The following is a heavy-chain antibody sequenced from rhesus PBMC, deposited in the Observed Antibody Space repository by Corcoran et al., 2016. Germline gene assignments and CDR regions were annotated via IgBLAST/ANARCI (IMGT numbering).Heavy chain of an antibody. Sequence: QLQLQESGTGLVKPSETLSVTCAVSGGYIRSSYWCWIRQAPGQGLEWIGNIYGSGSTTYYNPSLKSRVTLSVDTSKNQLSRKLYSVTAADTAVYYCASGYSGYSYYNSLDVWGRGVLVTVSS. CDR2: IYGSGSTT. J-gene: IGHJ5-2*02. CDR3: ASGYSGYSYYNSLDV. D-gene: IGHD5-24*01. V-gene: IGHV4-169*02. CDR1: GGYIRSSY.